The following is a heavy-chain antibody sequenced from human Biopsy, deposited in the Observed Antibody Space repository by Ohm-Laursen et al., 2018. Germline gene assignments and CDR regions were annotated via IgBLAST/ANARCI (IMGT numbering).Heavy chain of an antibody. V-gene: IGHV1-24*01. J-gene: IGHJ4*02. CDR1: EYTLTELP. CDR3: ARNTGWYGDLYYFDY. D-gene: IGHD6-19*01. CDR2: FDPKHGET. Sequence: ASVKVSCKVSEYTLTELPMHWVRQAPGKGLEWMGGFDPKHGETLYAQKFQGRVTMTRDTSKSTVYMELSSLRSADTAVYFCARNTGWYGDLYYFDYWGQGTLVTVSS.